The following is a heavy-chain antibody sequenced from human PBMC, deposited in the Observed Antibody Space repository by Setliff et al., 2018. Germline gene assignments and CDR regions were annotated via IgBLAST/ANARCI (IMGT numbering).Heavy chain of an antibody. CDR1: DLPVSGVYY. V-gene: IGHV4-38-2*01. CDR2: VYYRGST. D-gene: IGHD2-8*02. CDR3: ARTSTGRYFDV. J-gene: IGHJ2*01. Sequence: SETLSLTCAVFDLPVSGVYYWGWIRQPPGKGLEWIANVYYRGSTHYNPSLESRVTMSFDTSKNQFSLKLSSVTAADTAVYYCARTSTGRYFDVWGRGTLVTVSS.